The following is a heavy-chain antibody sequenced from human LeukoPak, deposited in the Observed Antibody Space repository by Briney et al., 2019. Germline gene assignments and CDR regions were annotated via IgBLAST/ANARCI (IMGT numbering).Heavy chain of an antibody. CDR3: ARDAVNRRRDGWFDP. J-gene: IGHJ5*02. D-gene: IGHD3-10*01. CDR1: GYIFTGYY. CDR2: INPNSGGT. V-gene: IGHV1-2*06. Sequence: GASVKVSRKASGYIFTGYYIHWVRQAPGQGLEWMGRINPNSGGTNYAQKFQGRVTVTRDTSISTVYMELSRLRYDDTAVYYCARDAVNRRRDGWFDPWGQGTLVTVSS.